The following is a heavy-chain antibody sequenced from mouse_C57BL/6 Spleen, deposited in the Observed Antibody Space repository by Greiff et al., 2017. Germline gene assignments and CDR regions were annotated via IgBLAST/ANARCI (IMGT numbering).Heavy chain of an antibody. CDR1: GYAFTNYL. V-gene: IGHV1-54*01. CDR2: INPGSGGT. J-gene: IGHJ2*01. Sequence: QVQLQQSGAELVRPGTSVKVSCKASGYAFTNYLIEWVKQRPGQGLEWIGVINPGSGGTNYNEKFKGKATLTADKSSSPAYMQLSSITSEDSAVYFCARSPYYYGSSYGYFDYWGQGTTLTVSS. D-gene: IGHD1-1*01. CDR3: ARSPYYYGSSYGYFDY.